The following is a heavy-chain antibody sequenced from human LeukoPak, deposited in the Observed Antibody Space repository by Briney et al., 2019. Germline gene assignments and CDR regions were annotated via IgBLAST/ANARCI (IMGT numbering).Heavy chain of an antibody. CDR1: GFTYNICA. D-gene: IGHD3-22*01. CDR3: VRGVGLYDSIGYFDY. CDR2: ISYDGNNK. Sequence: GGSLRLSCAASGFTYNICAMHWVRQAPGKGLEWVTTISYDGNNKYYADSVRGRFTISGDNSKNTLYLQMNSLRADDTAVYYCVRGVGLYDSIGYFDYWGPGTLLIVSS. J-gene: IGHJ4*02. V-gene: IGHV3-30-3*01.